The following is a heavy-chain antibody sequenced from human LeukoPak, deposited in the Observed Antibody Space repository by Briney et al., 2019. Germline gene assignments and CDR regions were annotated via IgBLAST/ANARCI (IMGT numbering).Heavy chain of an antibody. J-gene: IGHJ4*02. Sequence: ASVKVSCKASGYTFTSYGISWVRQAPGQGLEWMGWISAYNGNTNYAQKLQGRVTMTTDTSTSTAYMELRSLRSDDTAVYYYATEFGQYCSGGSCYYYWGQGTLVTVSS. D-gene: IGHD2-15*01. CDR3: ATEFGQYCSGGSCYYY. CDR1: GYTFTSYG. V-gene: IGHV1-18*01. CDR2: ISAYNGNT.